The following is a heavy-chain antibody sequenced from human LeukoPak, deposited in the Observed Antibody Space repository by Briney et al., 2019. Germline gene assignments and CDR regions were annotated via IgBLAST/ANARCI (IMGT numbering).Heavy chain of an antibody. J-gene: IGHJ5*02. CDR2: IYYSGST. CDR3: ARGGYCSGGSCYSNWFDP. CDR1: GDSISSYY. V-gene: IGHV4-59*01. D-gene: IGHD2-15*01. Sequence: SETLSLTCTVSGDSISSYYWSWIRQPPGKGLEWIGYIYYSGSTNYNPSLKSRVTISVDTSKKQFSLKLSSVTAADTAVYYCARGGYCSGGSCYSNWFDPWGQGTLVTVSS.